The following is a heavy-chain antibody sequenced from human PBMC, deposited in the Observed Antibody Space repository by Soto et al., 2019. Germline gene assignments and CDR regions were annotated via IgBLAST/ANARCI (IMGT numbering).Heavy chain of an antibody. CDR3: ARVGPWVPYYYDSSPYTFENWFDP. D-gene: IGHD3-22*01. V-gene: IGHV4-59*08. CDR2: IYYSGST. CDR1: GGSISSYY. J-gene: IGHJ5*02. Sequence: SETLSLTCTVSGGSISSYYWSWIRQPPGKGLEWIGYIYYSGSTYYNPSLNSRVTLSIDMTNNHVSLILNSETAADTAVYYCARVGPWVPYYYDSSPYTFENWFDPWGQGTLVTVSS.